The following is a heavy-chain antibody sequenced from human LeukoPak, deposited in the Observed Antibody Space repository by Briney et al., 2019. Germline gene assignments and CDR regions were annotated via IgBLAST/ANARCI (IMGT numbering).Heavy chain of an antibody. CDR3: ARGGSYGAY. CDR1: GFTFRSYS. J-gene: IGHJ4*02. CDR2: ISSSGSTI. D-gene: IGHD1-26*01. Sequence: PGGSLRLSCAASGFTFRSYSMDWVRQAPGKGLEWVAYISSSGSTIYYADSVKGRFTISRDNAKNSLYLQMNSLRAEDTAVYYCARGGSYGAYWGQGTLVTVSS. V-gene: IGHV3-48*04.